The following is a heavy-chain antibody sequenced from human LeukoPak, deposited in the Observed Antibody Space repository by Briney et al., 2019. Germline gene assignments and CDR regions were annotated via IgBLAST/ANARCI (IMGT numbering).Heavy chain of an antibody. Sequence: SETLSLTCTVSGGSISSYYWSWIRQPPGKGLEWIGYIYYSGSTNNNPSLKSRVTISVDTSKNQFSLKLSSVTAADTAVYYCARAGFPGVLDIWGQGTMVTVSS. CDR1: GGSISSYY. CDR3: ARAGFPGVLDI. CDR2: IYYSGST. D-gene: IGHD1-14*01. V-gene: IGHV4-59*01. J-gene: IGHJ3*02.